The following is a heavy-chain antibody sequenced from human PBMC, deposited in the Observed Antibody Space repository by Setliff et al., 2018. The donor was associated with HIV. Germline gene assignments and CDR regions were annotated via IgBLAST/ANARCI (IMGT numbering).Heavy chain of an antibody. D-gene: IGHD4-17*01. V-gene: IGHV4-31*03. Sequence: PSETLSLTCTVSGGSISGGGYYWTWIRQYPGRGLEWIGYIYYNGNTYYNPSLRSRLMISVDTSKSQFSLRLSSVTAADTAVYYCARDAVYGDYPSFWGQGTLVTVSS. CDR3: ARDAVYGDYPSF. CDR1: GGSISGGGYY. CDR2: IYYNGNT. J-gene: IGHJ4*02.